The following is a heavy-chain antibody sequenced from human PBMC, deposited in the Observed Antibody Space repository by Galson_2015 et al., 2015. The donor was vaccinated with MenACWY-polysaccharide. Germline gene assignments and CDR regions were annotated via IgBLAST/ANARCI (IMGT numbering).Heavy chain of an antibody. CDR2: IKSDGSST. CDR3: ASLVVRGVIT. V-gene: IGHV3-74*03. D-gene: IGHD3-10*01. Sequence: SLRLSCAASGFTFRNYWMYWVRHSPGKGLVWVSRIKSDGSSTTYADSVKGRFTISGDNAKNTLYLQMNSLRAEDTAVYYCASLVVRGVITWGQGTLVTVSS. J-gene: IGHJ4*02. CDR1: GFTFRNYW.